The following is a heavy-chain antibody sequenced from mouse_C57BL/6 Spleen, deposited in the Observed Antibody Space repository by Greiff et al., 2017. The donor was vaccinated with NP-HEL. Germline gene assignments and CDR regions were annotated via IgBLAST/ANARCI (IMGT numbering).Heavy chain of an antibody. V-gene: IGHV3-6*01. CDR1: GYSITSGYY. CDR2: ISYDGSN. CDR3: ARDQDYGRFAY. D-gene: IGHD1-1*01. Sequence: VQLKESGPGLVKPSQSLSLTCSVTGYSITSGYYWNWIRQFPGNKLEWMGYISYDGSNNYNPSLKNRISITRDTSKNQFFLKLNSVTTEDTATYYCARDQDYGRFAYWGQGTLVTVSA. J-gene: IGHJ3*01.